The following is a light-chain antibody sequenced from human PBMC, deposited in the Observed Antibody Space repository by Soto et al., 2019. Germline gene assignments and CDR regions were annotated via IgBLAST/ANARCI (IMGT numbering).Light chain of an antibody. Sequence: ETVLTQSPGTVSLSPGERATLSCTTSQSVRSNYLAWYQRKPGQAPRLLIYGVFSRATGIPDRSSGSGSGTDFTLTISGLEPEDSAVYYCQHYDGSPRTFGQGTKLEI. V-gene: IGKV3-20*01. J-gene: IGKJ2*01. CDR1: QSVRSNY. CDR2: GVF. CDR3: QHYDGSPRT.